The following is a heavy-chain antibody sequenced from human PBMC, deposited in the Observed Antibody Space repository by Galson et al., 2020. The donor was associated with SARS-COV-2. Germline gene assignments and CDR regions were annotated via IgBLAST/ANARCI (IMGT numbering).Heavy chain of an antibody. CDR3: VKDIGDYYDTSGYYGAFDL. CDR2: FNWNSGSI. CDR1: TFTFEHYA. V-gene: IGHV3-9*01. D-gene: IGHD3-22*01. J-gene: IGHJ3*01. Sequence: GGSLRLSCAASTFTFEHYAMHWVSQAPGKGLEWVSGFNWNSGSIGYADSVKGRFTISRDNANNSLYLQMNSLRAEDTALYYCVKDIGDYYDTSGYYGAFDLWGQGTLVTVS.